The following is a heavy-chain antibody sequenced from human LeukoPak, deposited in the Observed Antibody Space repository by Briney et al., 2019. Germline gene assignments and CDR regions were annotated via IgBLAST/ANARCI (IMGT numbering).Heavy chain of an antibody. D-gene: IGHD3-22*01. CDR3: ARDQGSSGYYPSYYFDY. V-gene: IGHV4-4*07. CDR2: IYTSGST. CDR1: GGSISSYY. J-gene: IGHJ4*02. Sequence: PSETLSLTCTVSGGSISSYYWSRIRQPAGKGLEWIGRIYTSGSTNYNPSLKSRVTMSVDTSKNQFSLKLSSVTAADTAVYYCARDQGSSGYYPSYYFDYWGQGTLVTVSS.